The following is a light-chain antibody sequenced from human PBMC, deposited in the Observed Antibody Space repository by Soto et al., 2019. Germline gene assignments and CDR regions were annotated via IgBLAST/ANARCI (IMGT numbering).Light chain of an antibody. J-gene: IGLJ2*01. V-gene: IGLV4-69*01. CDR3: QTWGTGIVV. CDR2: LNSDGSH. CDR1: SGHSSYA. Sequence: QPVLTQSPSASASLGASVKLTCTLSSGHSSYAIAWHQQHPEKGPRYLMKLNSDGSHSKGDGIPDRFSGSSSGAERYLTISSLQSEDEADYYSQTWGTGIVVFGGGTKLTVL.